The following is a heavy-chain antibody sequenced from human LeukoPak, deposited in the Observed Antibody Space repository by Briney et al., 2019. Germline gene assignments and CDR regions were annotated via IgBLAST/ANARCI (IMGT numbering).Heavy chain of an antibody. D-gene: IGHD6-6*01. V-gene: IGHV3-69-1*02. CDR2: ISSSSYI. J-gene: IGHJ1*01. CDR3: ARRGGKYSSSSINY. Sequence: KPGVSLRLSCAASGFTVSTKYMSWVRQAPAKGLEWVSSISSSSYIYYADSVKGRFTISRDKAKNSLYLQMNSLRAEDTAVYYCARRGGKYSSSSINYWGQGSLVTVSS. CDR1: GFTVSTKY.